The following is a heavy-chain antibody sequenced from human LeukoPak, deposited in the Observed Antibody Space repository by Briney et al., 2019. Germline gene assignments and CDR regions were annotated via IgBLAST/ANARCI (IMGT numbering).Heavy chain of an antibody. CDR1: GDSISSSNYY. J-gene: IGHJ4*02. CDR2: IYYTGRT. CDR3: ARLYYYDASGPPL. D-gene: IGHD3-22*01. Sequence: SETLSLTCSISGDSISSSNYYWGWIRQPPGKGLEWIGNIYYTGRTYYNPSLKSRVSISIDTSKNEFSLKVRSVTAADTAVYYCARLYYYDASGPPLWGQGTLVIVSS. V-gene: IGHV4-39*01.